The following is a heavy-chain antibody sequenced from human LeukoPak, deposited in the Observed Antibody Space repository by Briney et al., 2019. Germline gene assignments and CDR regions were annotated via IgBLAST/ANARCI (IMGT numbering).Heavy chain of an antibody. J-gene: IGHJ4*02. CDR3: ATDAYYYDSSAYSTSVHYFDY. CDR1: GYTFTGYY. Sequence: ASVKVSCKASGYTFTGYYMHWVLQAPGQGLEWMGRINPNSGGTDYAQKFQGRVTMTRDTSISTAYMELSRLRSDDTAVYYCATDAYYYDSSAYSTSVHYFDYWGQGTLVTVSS. V-gene: IGHV1-2*06. CDR2: INPNSGGT. D-gene: IGHD3-22*01.